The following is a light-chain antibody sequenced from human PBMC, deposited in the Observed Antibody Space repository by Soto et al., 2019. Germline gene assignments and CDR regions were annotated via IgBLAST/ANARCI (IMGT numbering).Light chain of an antibody. V-gene: IGLV3-21*02. CDR1: NIGSKS. CDR2: DDR. Sequence: SYELTQPTSMSVAPGQTARVTCGGYNIGSKSVHWYQQRPGQAPVLVVYDDRDRPSGIPERFSGSNSGNTATLTISRVEAEDEADYYCQVWDSSTDHYVFGTGTKVTVL. CDR3: QVWDSSTDHYV. J-gene: IGLJ1*01.